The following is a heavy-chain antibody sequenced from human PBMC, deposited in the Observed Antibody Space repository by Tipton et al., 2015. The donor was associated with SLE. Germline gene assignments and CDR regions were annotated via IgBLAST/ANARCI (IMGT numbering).Heavy chain of an antibody. Sequence: TLSLTCTVSGGYISSSSYYWGRIRQPPGKGLEWIGTVYYSGNTYYTSSLKSRVTISVDTSKNQFSLKLISVTAADTAVYYCARLHSNSWYSFDYWGQGTRVTVSS. CDR3: ARLHSNSWYSFDY. V-gene: IGHV4-39*07. D-gene: IGHD6-13*01. CDR1: GGYISSSSYY. J-gene: IGHJ4*02. CDR2: VYYSGNT.